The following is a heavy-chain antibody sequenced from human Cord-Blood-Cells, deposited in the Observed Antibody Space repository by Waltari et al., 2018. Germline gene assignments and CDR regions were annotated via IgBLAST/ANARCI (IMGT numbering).Heavy chain of an antibody. V-gene: IGHV3-7*01. J-gene: IGHJ4*02. Sequence: EVQLVESGGGLVQPGGSLRLSCAASGFTFSIYWISWVRQAPGKGLEWVANIKQDGSEKYYVDSVKGRFTISRDNAKNSLYLQMNSLRAEDTAVYYCARPGGSSSLWGQGTLVTVSS. D-gene: IGHD6-6*01. CDR3: ARPGGSSSL. CDR1: GFTFSIYW. CDR2: IKQDGSEK.